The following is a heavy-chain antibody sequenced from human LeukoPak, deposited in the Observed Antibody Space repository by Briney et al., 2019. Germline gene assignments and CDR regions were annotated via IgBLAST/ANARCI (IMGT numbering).Heavy chain of an antibody. V-gene: IGHV4-34*01. Sequence: SETLSLTSAVSGVSFDDYYCAWVRQTPGKGLEWIGEINHSGYTNDSPSLKSRVTLSIDTSRRQFSLNLRSVTVADAGTYYCTRMTTGHDYWGQGTLVTVSS. J-gene: IGHJ4*02. CDR1: GVSFDDYY. CDR2: INHSGYT. CDR3: TRMTTGHDY. D-gene: IGHD4-17*01.